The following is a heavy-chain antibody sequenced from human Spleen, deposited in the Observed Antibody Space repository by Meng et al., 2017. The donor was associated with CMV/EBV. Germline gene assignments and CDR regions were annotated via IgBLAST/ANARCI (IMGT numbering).Heavy chain of an antibody. CDR2: ISHSAST. CDR3: ARVPREESGWFDP. J-gene: IGHJ5*02. CDR1: GGSFNAYY. V-gene: IGHV4-34*01. D-gene: IGHD1-26*01. Sequence: SETLSLTCAVYGGSFNAYYWSWIRQSQGKGLEWIGEISHSASTSYSPSLKSRVTISVDTSKNQFSLKLSSVTAADTAVYYCARVPREESGWFDPWGQGTLVTVSS.